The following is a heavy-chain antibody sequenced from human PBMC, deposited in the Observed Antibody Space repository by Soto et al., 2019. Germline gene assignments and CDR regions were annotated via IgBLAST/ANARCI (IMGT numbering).Heavy chain of an antibody. CDR2: INHSGGT. Sequence: SETLSLTCAVYGGSFSGYYWSWIRQPPGKGLEWIGEINHSGGTNYNPSLKSRVTISVDTSKNQFSLKLSSVTAADTAVYYCATRKTYNWFDPWGQGTLVTVSS. J-gene: IGHJ5*02. CDR1: GGSFSGYY. CDR3: ATRKTYNWFDP. V-gene: IGHV4-34*01.